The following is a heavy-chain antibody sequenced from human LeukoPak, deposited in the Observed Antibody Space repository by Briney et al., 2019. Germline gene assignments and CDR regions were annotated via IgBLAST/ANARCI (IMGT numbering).Heavy chain of an antibody. CDR2: INTNTGNP. CDR3: ARDDRPILLWFGELAFRFDP. V-gene: IGHV7-4-1*02. Sequence: ASVKVSCKASGYTFTSYAMNRVRQAPGQGLEWMGWINTNTGNPTYAQGFTGRFVFSLDTSVSTAYLQISSLKAEDTAVYYCARDDRPILLWFGELAFRFDPWGQGTLVTVSS. CDR1: GYTFTSYA. D-gene: IGHD3-10*01. J-gene: IGHJ5*02.